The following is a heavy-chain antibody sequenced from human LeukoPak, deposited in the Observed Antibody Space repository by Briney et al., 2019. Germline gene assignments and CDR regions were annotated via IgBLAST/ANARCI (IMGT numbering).Heavy chain of an antibody. J-gene: IGHJ1*01. V-gene: IGHV3-30*02. CDR3: ARGGAAAALR. CDR2: IRYDGSNK. CDR1: GFTFSSYG. Sequence: GGSLRLSCAASGFTFSSYGMHWVRQAPGKGLEWVAFIRYDGSNKYYADSVKGRFTISRGNSKNTLYLQMNSLRAEDTAVYYCARGGAAAALRWGQGTLVTVSS. D-gene: IGHD6-13*01.